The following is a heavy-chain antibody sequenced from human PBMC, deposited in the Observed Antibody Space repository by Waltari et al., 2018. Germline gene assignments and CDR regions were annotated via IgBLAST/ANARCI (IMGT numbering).Heavy chain of an antibody. Sequence: EVQLVESGGGLVQPGGSLRLSCAASGFTFSSHGMNWVRQAPGKGLEWVSYISSSCSTIYYADSVKGRFTISRDNAKNSLCLQMNSLRAEDTAVYYCARHPGEDYYYYMDVWGKGTTVTVSS. CDR2: ISSSCSTI. CDR3: ARHPGEDYYYYMDV. J-gene: IGHJ6*03. CDR1: GFTFSSHG. D-gene: IGHD3-10*01. V-gene: IGHV3-48*04.